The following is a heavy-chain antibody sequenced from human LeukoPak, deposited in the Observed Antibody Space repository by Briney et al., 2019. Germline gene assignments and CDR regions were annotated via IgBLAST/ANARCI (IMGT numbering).Heavy chain of an antibody. D-gene: IGHD5-18*01. Sequence: SETLSLTCAVSGGSISSSNWWSWVRQPPGKGLEWIGEINHSGSTNYNPSLKSRVTISVDTSKNQFSLKLSSVTAADTAVYYCATYRRGYSYGYDYWGQGTLVTVSS. J-gene: IGHJ4*02. CDR2: INHSGST. V-gene: IGHV4-4*02. CDR3: ATYRRGYSYGYDY. CDR1: GGSISSSNW.